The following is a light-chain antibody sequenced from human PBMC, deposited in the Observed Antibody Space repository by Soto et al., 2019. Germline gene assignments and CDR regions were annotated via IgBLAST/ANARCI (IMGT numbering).Light chain of an antibody. CDR3: CSYAGTNSLV. J-gene: IGLJ2*01. CDR1: SSDVGGYNS. CDR2: DVT. Sequence: QSALTQPPSASGSPGQSVTISCTGTSSDVGGYNSVSWYQHHPGKAPKLMIYDVTKRPSGVPDRFSGSKSGNTASLTVSGLKAEDEADYYCCSYAGTNSLVFGGGTKLTVL. V-gene: IGLV2-8*01.